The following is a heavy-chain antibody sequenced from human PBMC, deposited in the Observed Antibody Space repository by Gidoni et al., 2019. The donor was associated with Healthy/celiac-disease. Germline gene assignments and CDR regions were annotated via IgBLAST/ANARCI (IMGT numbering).Heavy chain of an antibody. V-gene: IGHV3-15*01. CDR1: GLTFSNAW. J-gene: IGHJ6*02. Sequence: EVQLVESGGGSVTPGGPLSLSCHASGLTFSNAWLSWVRQAPGKGREWVGRIKSKTDGGTTDYAAAVKGRFTISRDESKNTLYLQMNSLKTEDTAVYYGTTADPYSYGMDVWGQGTTVTVSS. CDR3: TTADPYSYGMDV. CDR2: IKSKTDGGTT. D-gene: IGHD1-1*01.